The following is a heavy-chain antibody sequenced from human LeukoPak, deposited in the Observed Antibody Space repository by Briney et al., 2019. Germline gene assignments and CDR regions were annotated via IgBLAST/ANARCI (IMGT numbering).Heavy chain of an antibody. CDR3: ARGGTRLWFGFDY. V-gene: IGHV4-31*03. D-gene: IGHD3-10*01. CDR1: GGPISSGGYY. J-gene: IGHJ4*02. CDR2: IYYSGST. Sequence: SETLSLTCTVSGGPISSGGYYWSWIRQHPGMGLEWIGYIYYSGSTYYNPSLKSRVTISVDTSKNQFSLKLSSVTAADTAVYYCARGGTRLWFGFDYWGQGTLVTVSS.